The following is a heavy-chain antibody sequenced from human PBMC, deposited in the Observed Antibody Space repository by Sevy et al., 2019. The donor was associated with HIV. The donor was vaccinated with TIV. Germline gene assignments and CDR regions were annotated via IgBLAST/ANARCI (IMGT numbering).Heavy chain of an antibody. Sequence: GGSLRFSCAASGFTFSSYGMHWVRQAPGKGLEWVAVISYDGSNKYYADSVKGRFTISRDNSKNTLYLQMNSLRAEDTAVYYCAKDRYTYRVGATSFYDYWGQGTLVTVSS. CDR1: GFTFSSYG. D-gene: IGHD1-26*01. J-gene: IGHJ4*02. CDR3: AKDRYTYRVGATSFYDY. CDR2: ISYDGSNK. V-gene: IGHV3-30*18.